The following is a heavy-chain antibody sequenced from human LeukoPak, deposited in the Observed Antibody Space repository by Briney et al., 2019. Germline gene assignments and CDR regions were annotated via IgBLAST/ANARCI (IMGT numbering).Heavy chain of an antibody. V-gene: IGHV3-30*04. Sequence: GGSLRLSCAASGFTFSSYAMHWVRQAPGKGLEWVAVISYDGSNKYYADSVKGRFTISRDNSKNTLYLQMNSLRAEDTAVYYCARGTPIGEDTAMTDYYYYYMDVWGKGTTVTVSS. CDR2: ISYDGSNK. D-gene: IGHD5-18*01. CDR3: ARGTPIGEDTAMTDYYYYYMDV. J-gene: IGHJ6*03. CDR1: GFTFSSYA.